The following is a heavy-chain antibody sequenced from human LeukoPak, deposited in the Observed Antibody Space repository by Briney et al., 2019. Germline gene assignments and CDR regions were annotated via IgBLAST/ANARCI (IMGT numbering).Heavy chain of an antibody. D-gene: IGHD6-19*01. V-gene: IGHV4-34*01. CDR3: ARVPSKDSSGWWGY. CDR1: GGSFSGYY. J-gene: IGHJ4*02. Sequence: SETLSLTCAVYGGSFSGYYWSWIRQPPGKGLEWIGEINHSGSTNYNPSLKSRVTISVDTSKNQFSLKLSSVAAADTAVYYCARVPSKDSSGWWGYWGQGTLVTVSS. CDR2: INHSGST.